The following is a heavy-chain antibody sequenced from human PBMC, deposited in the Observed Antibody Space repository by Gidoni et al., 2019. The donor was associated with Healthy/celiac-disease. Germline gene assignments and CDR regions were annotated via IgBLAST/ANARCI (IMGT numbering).Heavy chain of an antibody. CDR3: ARDGYSGYDYRGYFDY. D-gene: IGHD5-12*01. J-gene: IGHJ4*02. CDR1: CCSISSGSYY. CDR2: IYTSGST. Sequence: QVQLQESGPGLVKPSQSLSLTFTVSCCSISSGSYYLSWIRQPAGKGLEWIGRIYTSGSTNYNPARKSRVTISVDTSKNQFSLKLSSVTAADTAVYYCARDGYSGYDYRGYFDYWGQGTLVTVAS. V-gene: IGHV4-61*02.